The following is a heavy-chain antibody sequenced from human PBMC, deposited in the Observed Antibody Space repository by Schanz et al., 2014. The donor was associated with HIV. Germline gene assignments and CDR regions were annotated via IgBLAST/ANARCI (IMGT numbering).Heavy chain of an antibody. Sequence: VHLVESGGGLVQPGGSLRLSCVASGSTFTTYYMTWIRQAPGKGLEWVSYISDTGTTTYYADSVNGRFTISRDNAKNSMFLQMNSLRGEDTAVYYCAREKDLGYSSTLGFWGQGTLVTVSS. CDR1: GSTFTTYY. V-gene: IGHV3-11*01. CDR3: AREKDLGYSSTLGF. J-gene: IGHJ4*02. CDR2: ISDTGTTT. D-gene: IGHD6-13*01.